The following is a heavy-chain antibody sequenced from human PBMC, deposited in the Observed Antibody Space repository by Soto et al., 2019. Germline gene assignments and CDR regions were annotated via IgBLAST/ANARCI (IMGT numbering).Heavy chain of an antibody. Sequence: PGGSLRLSCAASGFTFSSYGMHWVRQAPGKGLEWVAVISYDGSNKYYADSVKGRFTISRDNSKNTLYLQMNSLRAEDTAVYYCAKGSDYDSDNWFDPWGQGTLVTVSS. CDR2: ISYDGSNK. CDR1: GFTFSSYG. J-gene: IGHJ5*02. CDR3: AKGSDYDSDNWFDP. D-gene: IGHD4-17*01. V-gene: IGHV3-30*18.